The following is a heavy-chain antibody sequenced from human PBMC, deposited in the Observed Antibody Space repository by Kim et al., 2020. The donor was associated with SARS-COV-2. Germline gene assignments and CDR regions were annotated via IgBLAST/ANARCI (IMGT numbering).Heavy chain of an antibody. CDR3: ARDNRVLLGPLYYFDY. CDR1: GGTFSSYA. V-gene: IGHV1-69*13. CDR2: IIPIFGTA. D-gene: IGHD3-10*01. J-gene: IGHJ4*02. Sequence: SVKVSCKASGGTFSSYAISWVRQAPGQGLEWMGGIIPIFGTANYAQKFQGRVTITADESTSTAYMELSSLRSEDTAVYYCARDNRVLLGPLYYFDYWGQGTLVTVSS.